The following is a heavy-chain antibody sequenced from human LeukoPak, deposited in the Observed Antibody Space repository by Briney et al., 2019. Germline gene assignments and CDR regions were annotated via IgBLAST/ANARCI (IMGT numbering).Heavy chain of an antibody. CDR2: IYSSSIT. CDR3: ARGRGAANDAFDI. D-gene: IGHD3-10*01. V-gene: IGHV3-53*04. Sequence: GGSLRLSCAASGFTVSSDYMSWVRQAPGKGLEWVSVIYSSSITSYADSVKGRFSISRHNSKNTLYLQMNSLRADDTAVYYCARGRGAANDAFDIWGQGTMVTVSS. CDR1: GFTVSSDY. J-gene: IGHJ3*02.